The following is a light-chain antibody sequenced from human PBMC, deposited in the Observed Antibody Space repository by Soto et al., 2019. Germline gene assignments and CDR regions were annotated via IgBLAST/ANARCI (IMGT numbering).Light chain of an antibody. CDR3: QQYNNWPAIT. CDR1: QSFSSY. Sequence: EIVMTQSPATLSLSPGERATLSCRASQSFSSYLAWYQQKPGQPPRLLIYDASNRATGIPARFSGSGSGTDFTLTISSLEPEDFAVYFCQQYNNWPAITFGQGTRLEI. V-gene: IGKV3-11*01. CDR2: DAS. J-gene: IGKJ5*01.